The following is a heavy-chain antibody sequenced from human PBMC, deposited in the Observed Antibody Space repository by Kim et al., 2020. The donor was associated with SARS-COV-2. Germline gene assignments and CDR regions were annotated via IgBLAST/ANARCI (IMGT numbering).Heavy chain of an antibody. CDR3: AKDGCRVVVAATCGMDV. J-gene: IGHJ6*02. D-gene: IGHD2-15*01. V-gene: IGHV3-23*01. Sequence: KARITISRDNSKHTLYLQMNSLRAEETAVYYCAKDGCRVVVAATCGMDVWGQGTTVTVSS.